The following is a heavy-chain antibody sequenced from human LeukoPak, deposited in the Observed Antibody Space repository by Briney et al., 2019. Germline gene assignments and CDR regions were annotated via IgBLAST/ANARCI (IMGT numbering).Heavy chain of an antibody. J-gene: IGHJ4*02. CDR1: GFTFSSYA. CDR2: NSGSGGST. CDR3: ANLDGTFDY. D-gene: IGHD3-9*01. V-gene: IGHV3-23*01. Sequence: GGSLRLSCASSGFTFSSYAMSWVRQAPGKGLEWVSANSGSGGSTYYADSVKGRFTISRDNSKNTKYLQMNSLRAEDTAVYYCANLDGTFDYWGQGTLVTVSS.